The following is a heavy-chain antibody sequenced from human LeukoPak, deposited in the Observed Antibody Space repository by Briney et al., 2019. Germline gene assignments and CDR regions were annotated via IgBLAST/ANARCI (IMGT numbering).Heavy chain of an antibody. CDR1: GGSFSGYY. V-gene: IGHV4-34*01. CDR2: INHSGST. J-gene: IGHJ3*02. D-gene: IGHD2-15*01. Sequence: SETLSLTCAVYGGSFSGYYWSWIRQPPGKGLEWIGEINHSGSTNYNPSLKSRVTISVDTSKNQFSLKLSSVPAADTAVYYCASSPPQPTYCSGGSCYSGAFDIWGQGTMVTVSS. CDR3: ASSPPQPTYCSGGSCYSGAFDI.